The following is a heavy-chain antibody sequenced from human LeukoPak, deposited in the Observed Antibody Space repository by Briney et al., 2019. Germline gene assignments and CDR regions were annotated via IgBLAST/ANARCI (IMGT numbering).Heavy chain of an antibody. V-gene: IGHV3-23*01. D-gene: IGHD5-24*01. CDR2: ISGSAGST. CDR1: GFSFSDCA. J-gene: IGHJ4*02. Sequence: PGVSLRLSCAASGFSFSDCAMSWVRQAPGRGLEWVSSISGSAGSTYYADSMKGRFTISRDNPKNTLHLEMNSLRAEDTAIYCCTKGMATIRRHIDSWGQGTLVTVSS. CDR3: TKGMATIRRHIDS.